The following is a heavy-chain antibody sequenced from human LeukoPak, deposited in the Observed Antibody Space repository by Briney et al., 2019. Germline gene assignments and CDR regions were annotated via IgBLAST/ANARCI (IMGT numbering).Heavy chain of an antibody. V-gene: IGHV3-7*01. CDR2: IKQDGSEK. CDR3: ARQATRWLLTYYYYMDV. D-gene: IGHD3-22*01. CDR1: GFTFSSYW. Sequence: AGGSLRLSCAASGFTFSSYWMSWVRQAPGKGLEWVANIKQDGSEKYYVDSVKGRFTISRDNAKNSLYLQMNSLRAEDTAVYYCARQATRWLLTYYYYMDVWGEGTTVTVSS. J-gene: IGHJ6*03.